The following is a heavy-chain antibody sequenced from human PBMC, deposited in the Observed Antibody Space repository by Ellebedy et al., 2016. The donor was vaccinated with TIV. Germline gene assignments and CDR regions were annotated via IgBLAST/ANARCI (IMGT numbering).Heavy chain of an antibody. CDR1: GFPFSSYA. V-gene: IGHV3-21*06. D-gene: IGHD3-10*01. J-gene: IGHJ4*03. CDR3: ARDQGWAYPGSTRFDY. CDR2: INSDSRNK. Sequence: GESLKISCAASGFPFSSYAMNWVRQAPGKGLEWVSSINSDSRNKYHADSVKGRFTVSRDNARNSLYLQMSSLRAEDTAVYYCARDQGWAYPGSTRFDYWGQGTLVTVSS.